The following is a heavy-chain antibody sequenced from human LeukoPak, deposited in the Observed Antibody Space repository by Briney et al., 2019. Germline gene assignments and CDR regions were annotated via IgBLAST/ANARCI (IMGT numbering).Heavy chain of an antibody. CDR1: GFTFSSYG. CDR3: AKDYVVTGTSYYYYYMDV. J-gene: IGHJ6*03. V-gene: IGHV3-23*01. Sequence: GGSLRLSCAASGFTFSSYGMSWVRQAPGKGLEWVSAISGSGGSTYYADSVKGRFTISRDNSKNTLYLQMNSLRAEDTAIYYCAKDYVVTGTSYYYYYMDVWGKGTTVTVSS. D-gene: IGHD1-20*01. CDR2: ISGSGGST.